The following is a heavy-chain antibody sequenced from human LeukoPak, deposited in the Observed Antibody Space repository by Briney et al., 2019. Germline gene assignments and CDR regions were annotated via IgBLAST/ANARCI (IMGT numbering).Heavy chain of an antibody. V-gene: IGHV3-7*03. D-gene: IGHD3-10*01. CDR3: AKDPLGVG. CDR2: IKQDGRET. J-gene: IGHJ4*02. CDR1: GFTFSSYW. Sequence: GGSLRLSCAASGFTFSSYWMSWVRQAPGKGLEWVANIKQDGRETYYVDSVKGRLTTSRDNAKNSLYLQMNSLRAEDTAVYYCAKDPLGVGCGQGTLVTVSS.